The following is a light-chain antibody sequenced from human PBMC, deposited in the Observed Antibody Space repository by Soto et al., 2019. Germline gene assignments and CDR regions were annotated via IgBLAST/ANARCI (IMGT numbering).Light chain of an antibody. CDR3: QKYNSAPQT. CDR2: AAS. V-gene: IGKV1-27*01. J-gene: IGKJ1*01. CDR1: QGISNY. Sequence: DIQMTQSPSSLSASVGARVTITCRASQGISNYLAWYQQKPGKVPKLLIYAASTLQSGVPSRFSSSGSVTEFPLTISSLQPEDVATYYFQKYNSAPQTFGQGTKVELK.